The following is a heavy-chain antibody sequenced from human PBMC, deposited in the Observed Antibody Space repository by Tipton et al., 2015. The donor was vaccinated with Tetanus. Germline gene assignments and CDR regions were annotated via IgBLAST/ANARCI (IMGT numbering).Heavy chain of an antibody. CDR1: GGSISSYY. V-gene: IGHV4-59*01. J-gene: IGHJ6*02. D-gene: IGHD2-15*01. CDR2: IYSSGST. CDR3: ATGRAAWGYYYYGLNV. Sequence: TLSLTCTVSGGSISSYYWSWIRQPPGKGLEWIGYIYSSGSTNYNPSLRSRVTISQDTSMNQFSLKLSSLTAADTAVYYCATGRAAWGYYYYGLNVWGQGTTVTVSS.